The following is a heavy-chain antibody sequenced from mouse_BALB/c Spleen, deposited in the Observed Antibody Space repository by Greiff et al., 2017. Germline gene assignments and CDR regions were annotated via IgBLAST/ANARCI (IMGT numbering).Heavy chain of an antibody. J-gene: IGHJ2*01. CDR3: TISSTVYFDY. V-gene: IGHV1-15*01. CDR2: IDPETGGT. CDR1: GYTFTDYE. Sequence: QVQLQQSGAELVRPGASVTLSCKASGYTFTDYEMHWVKQTPVHGLEWIGAIDPETGGTAYNQKFKGKATLTADKSSSTAYMELRSLTSEDSAVYYCTISSTVYFDYWGQGTTLTVSS. D-gene: IGHD1-1*01.